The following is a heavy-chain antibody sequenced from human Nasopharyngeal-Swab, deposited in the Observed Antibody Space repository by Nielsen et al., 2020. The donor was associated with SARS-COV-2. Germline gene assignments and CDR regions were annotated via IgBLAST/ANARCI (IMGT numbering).Heavy chain of an antibody. V-gene: IGHV1-69*13. CDR1: GGTFSSYA. J-gene: IGHJ6*02. Sequence: SVKVSCKASGGTFSSYAISWVRQAPGQGLEWMGGIIPIFGTANYAQKFQGRVTITADESTSTAYMELSGLRSEDTAVYYCARDGGCSSTSCYISGYYYYYGMDVWGQGTTVTVSS. D-gene: IGHD2-2*02. CDR3: ARDGGCSSTSCYISGYYYYYGMDV. CDR2: IIPIFGTA.